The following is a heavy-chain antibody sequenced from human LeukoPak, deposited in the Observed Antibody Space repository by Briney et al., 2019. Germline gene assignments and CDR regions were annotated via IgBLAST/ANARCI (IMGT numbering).Heavy chain of an antibody. J-gene: IGHJ4*02. Sequence: SETLSLTCAVYGASFSDYYWSWIRQPAGKGLEWIGEIDHSGSTKCNPSLKSRVTISVDTSKNQFSLKLSSVTAADTAVYYCARRTIFGVVINDVWGSYRYYFDYWGQGTLVTVSS. CDR3: ARRTIFGVVINDVWGSYRYYFDY. D-gene: IGHD3-3*01. V-gene: IGHV4-34*01. CDR2: IDHSGST. CDR1: GASFSDYY.